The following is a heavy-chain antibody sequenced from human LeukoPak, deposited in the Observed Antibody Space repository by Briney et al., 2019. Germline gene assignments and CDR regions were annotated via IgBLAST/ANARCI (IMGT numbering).Heavy chain of an antibody. V-gene: IGHV3-48*03. CDR2: ISSSGSTI. CDR3: ARDQAGRHSDY. J-gene: IGHJ4*02. Sequence: GGSLRLSCAASAFTFSSYEMNWVRQAPGKGLEWVSYISSSGSTIYYADSVKGRFTISRDNAKNSLYLQMNSLRAEDSAVYYCARDQAGRHSDYWGQGTLVTVSS. CDR1: AFTFSSYE. D-gene: IGHD6-13*01.